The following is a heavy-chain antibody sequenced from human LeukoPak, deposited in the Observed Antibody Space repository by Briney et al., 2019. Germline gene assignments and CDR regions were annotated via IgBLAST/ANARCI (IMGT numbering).Heavy chain of an antibody. CDR3: ARDQYRGSTSRGDY. V-gene: IGHV3-21*01. J-gene: IGHJ4*02. CDR2: ISSSSSSI. D-gene: IGHD2-2*01. CDR1: GFTFSSYS. Sequence: GGSLRLSCAASGFTFSSYSMNWVRQAPGKGLEWDSSISSSSSSIYYADSVKGRFTISRDNAKNSLYLQMNSLRAEDTAVYYCARDQYRGSTSRGDYWGQGTLVTVSS.